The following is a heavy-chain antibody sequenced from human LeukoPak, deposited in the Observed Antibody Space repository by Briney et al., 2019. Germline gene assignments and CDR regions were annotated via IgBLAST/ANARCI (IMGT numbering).Heavy chain of an antibody. D-gene: IGHD2-15*01. Sequence: GGSLRLSCGASGFTFSSYGMSWVRQAPGKGLEWVSAISGSGGRTYYADSVKGHFTISRDNSKNTLYLQMNSLSAEDTAVYYCAKNGDRGAYCSGGSCYPYYYYYMDVWGKGTTVTISS. CDR2: ISGSGGRT. CDR1: GFTFSSYG. CDR3: AKNGDRGAYCSGGSCYPYYYYYMDV. V-gene: IGHV3-23*01. J-gene: IGHJ6*03.